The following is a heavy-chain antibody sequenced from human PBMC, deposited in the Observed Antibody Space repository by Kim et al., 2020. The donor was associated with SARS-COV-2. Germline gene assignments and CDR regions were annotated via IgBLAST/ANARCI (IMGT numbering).Heavy chain of an antibody. CDR3: AREWEESIAARPEENY. V-gene: IGHV3-21*01. D-gene: IGHD6-6*01. Sequence: SVKGRFTISRDNAKNSLYLQMNSLRAEDTAVYYCAREWEESIAARPEENYWGQGTLVTVSS. J-gene: IGHJ4*02.